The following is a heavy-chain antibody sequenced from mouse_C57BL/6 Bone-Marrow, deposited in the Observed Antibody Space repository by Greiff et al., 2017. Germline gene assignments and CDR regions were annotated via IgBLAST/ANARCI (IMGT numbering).Heavy chain of an antibody. CDR1: GYTFTSYW. J-gene: IGHJ1*03. Sequence: QVKLQQPGAELVMPGASVKLSCKASGYTFTSYWMHWVKQRPGQGLEWVGDIGPSDSYTNYNQKFKGKSTLTVDKYSSTTYMQLSSLTSEYSAVYYCYRAYYYGSRWYFDVWCTGTTVTVSS. V-gene: IGHV1-69*01. CDR2: IGPSDSYT. CDR3: YRAYYYGSRWYFDV. D-gene: IGHD1-1*01.